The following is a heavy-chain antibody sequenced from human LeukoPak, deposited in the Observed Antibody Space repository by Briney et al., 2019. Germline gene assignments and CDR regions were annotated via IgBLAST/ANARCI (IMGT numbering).Heavy chain of an antibody. CDR2: ISAYNGNT. J-gene: IGHJ6*02. CDR3: AKENYDFWSGYYNRNYYYGMDV. CDR1: GYTFTSYG. V-gene: IGHV1-18*01. D-gene: IGHD3-3*01. Sequence: ASVKVSCKASGYTFTSYGISWVRQAPGQGLEWMGWISAYNGNTNYAQKLQGRVTMTTDTSTSTAYMELRSLGSDDTAVYYCAKENYDFWSGYYNRNYYYGMDVWGQGTTVTVSS.